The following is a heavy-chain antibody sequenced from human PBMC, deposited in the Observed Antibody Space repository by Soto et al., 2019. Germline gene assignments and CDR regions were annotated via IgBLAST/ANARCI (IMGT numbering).Heavy chain of an antibody. D-gene: IGHD1-26*01. V-gene: IGHV4-59*01. CDR3: ARGVGRYGSNLDY. CDR2: ICNSGGT. Sequence: QVQLQESGPGLVKPSETLSLTCTVSGGSISSYCWSWVRQPPGEGLEWNANICNSGGTNYNPSLKSRVVISVDTSRNQFSLKLSSVTAADTAVYYCARGVGRYGSNLDYWGQGTLVTVSS. CDR1: GGSISSYC. J-gene: IGHJ4*02.